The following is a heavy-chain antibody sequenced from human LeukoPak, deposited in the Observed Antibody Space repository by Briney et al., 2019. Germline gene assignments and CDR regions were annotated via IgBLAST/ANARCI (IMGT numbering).Heavy chain of an antibody. CDR3: ARVDPYYYDSSGYLAPHAFDI. J-gene: IGHJ3*02. CDR1: GFTFSSYS. Sequence: GGSLRLSCAASGFTFSSYSMNWVRQAPGKGLEWVSSISSSSSYIYYADSVKGRFTISRGNAKNSLYLQMNSLRAEDTAVYYCARVDPYYYDSSGYLAPHAFDIWGQGTMVTVSS. V-gene: IGHV3-21*01. D-gene: IGHD3-22*01. CDR2: ISSSSSYI.